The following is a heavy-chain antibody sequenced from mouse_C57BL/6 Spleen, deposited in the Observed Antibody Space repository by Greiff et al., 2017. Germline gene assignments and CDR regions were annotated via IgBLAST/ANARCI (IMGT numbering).Heavy chain of an antibody. J-gene: IGHJ2*01. CDR1: GYTFTDYN. Sequence: VHVKQSGPELVKPGASVKIPCKASGYTFTDYNMDWVKQSHGKSLEWIGDINPNNGGTIYNQKFKGKATLTVDKSSSTAYMELRSLTSEDTAVYYCARAPYYGSSSYYFDYGGQGTTLTVSS. CDR3: ARAPYYGSSSYYFDY. D-gene: IGHD1-1*01. CDR2: INPNNGGT. V-gene: IGHV1-18*01.